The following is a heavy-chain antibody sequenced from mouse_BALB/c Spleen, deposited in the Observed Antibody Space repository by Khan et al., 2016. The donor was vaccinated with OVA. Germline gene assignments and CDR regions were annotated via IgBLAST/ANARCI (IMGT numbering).Heavy chain of an antibody. Sequence: VQLQESGAELVRPGASVKLSCKTSGYIFTSYWIYWVKQRPGQGLEWIARIYPGSGSTYYHEKVKGKVTLTADRASSTAYLQLRSLKSEDSAIYYCARDYGDNYAMDYWGQGTSVTVSS. V-gene: IGHV1-76*01. CDR2: IYPGSGST. D-gene: IGHD1-1*01. CDR1: GYIFTSYW. CDR3: ARDYGDNYAMDY. J-gene: IGHJ4*01.